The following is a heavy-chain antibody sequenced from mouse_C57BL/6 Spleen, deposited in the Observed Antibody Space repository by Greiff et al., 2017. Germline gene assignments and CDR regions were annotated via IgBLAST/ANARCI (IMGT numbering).Heavy chain of an antibody. V-gene: IGHV5-16*01. Sequence: DVMLVESEGGLVQPGSSMKLSCTASGFTFSDYYMAWVRQVPEKGLEWVANINYDGSSTYYLDTLKSRFIISKDNAKNNLYLQMSSLKAEDTATYYCARDPDGYYDYWGQGTTLTVSS. CDR3: ARDPDGYYDY. CDR1: GFTFSDYY. J-gene: IGHJ2*01. CDR2: INYDGSST. D-gene: IGHD2-3*01.